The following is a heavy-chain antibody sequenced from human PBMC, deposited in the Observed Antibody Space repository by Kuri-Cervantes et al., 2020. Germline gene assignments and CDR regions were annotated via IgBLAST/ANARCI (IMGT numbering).Heavy chain of an antibody. J-gene: IGHJ4*02. V-gene: IGHV3-11*01. CDR3: ARSIAAAGIELDY. CDR2: ISSSGSTI. CDR1: GFTFSDYY. D-gene: IGHD6-13*01. Sequence: GESLKISCAASGFTFSDYYMSWIRQAPGKGLEWVSYISSSGSTIYYADSVKGRFTISRDNAKNSLYLQMNSLRAEDTAVYYCARSIAAAGIELDYWGQGTLVTVSS.